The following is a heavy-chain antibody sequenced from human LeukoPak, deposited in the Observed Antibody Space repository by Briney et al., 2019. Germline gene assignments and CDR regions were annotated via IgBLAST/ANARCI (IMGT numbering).Heavy chain of an antibody. CDR2: IIPIFGTA. D-gene: IGHD3-3*01. J-gene: IGHJ4*02. CDR3: ALRYYDFWSGYYNY. CDR1: GGTFSSYA. V-gene: IGHV1-69*05. Sequence: SVKVSCKASGGTFSSYAISWVRQAPGQGLEWMGGIIPIFGTANYAQKFQGRVTITTDESTSTAYMELSRLRSDDTAVYYCALRYYDFWSGYYNYWGQGTLVTVSS.